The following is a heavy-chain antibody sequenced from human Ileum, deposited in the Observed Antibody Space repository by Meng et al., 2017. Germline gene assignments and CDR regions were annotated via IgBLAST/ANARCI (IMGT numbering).Heavy chain of an antibody. D-gene: IGHD2-15*01. CDR3: ARGAVDFDC. V-gene: IGHV1-69*06. CDR1: GGTFTTYS. CDR2: IIPLTGTT. J-gene: IGHJ4*02. Sequence: SVKVSCKASGGTFTTYSYTWIRQAPGQRLEWVGGIIPLTGTTKSTQTFQGRLTITADKTANTVYMDLTSLRSDDTAVYFCARGAVDFDCWGQGTLVTIYS.